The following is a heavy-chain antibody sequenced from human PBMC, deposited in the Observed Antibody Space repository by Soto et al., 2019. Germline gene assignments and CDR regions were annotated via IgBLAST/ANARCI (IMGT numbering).Heavy chain of an antibody. V-gene: IGHV1-18*01. D-gene: IGHD3-9*01. CDR3: ARDWGRGQFLTNKDY. CDR1: GYTFTTYG. J-gene: IGHJ4*02. Sequence: QVQLVQSGAEVKKPGASVKVSCKASGYTFTTYGISWVRQAPRQGLEWMGWISGYNGNREYAQKFQGRVTMTTDTYKSTAYMELRSLRSDDTAVYYCARDWGRGQFLTNKDYWGQGTLVTVSS. CDR2: ISGYNGNR.